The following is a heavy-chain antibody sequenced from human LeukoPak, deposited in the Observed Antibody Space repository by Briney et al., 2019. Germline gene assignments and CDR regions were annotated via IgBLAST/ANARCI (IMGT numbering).Heavy chain of an antibody. V-gene: IGHV4-39*01. D-gene: IGHD3/OR15-3a*01. CDR2: IYYTGTT. CDR3: ARQEIGLRSFDP. CDR1: GGSISSDNYY. Sequence: PSETLSLTCTVSGGSISSDNYYWGWIRQPPGKGLEWIGSIYYTGTTHYNPSLKSRVTISVDTSKNQFSLNLSSVTAADTAVYYCARQEIGLRSFDPWGQGTLVTVSS. J-gene: IGHJ5*02.